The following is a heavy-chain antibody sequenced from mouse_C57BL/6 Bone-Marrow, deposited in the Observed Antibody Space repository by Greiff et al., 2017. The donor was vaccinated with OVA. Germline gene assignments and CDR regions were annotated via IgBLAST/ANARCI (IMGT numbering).Heavy chain of an antibody. Sequence: QVQLQQSGAELVRPGASVKLSCKASGYTFTDYYINWVKQRPGQGLEWIARIYPGSGNTYYNEKFKGKATLTAENSSSTAYMQLSSLTSEDSAVYFCARGAYWGQGTLVTVSA. CDR2: IYPGSGNT. J-gene: IGHJ3*01. CDR1: GYTFTDYY. V-gene: IGHV1-76*01. CDR3: ARGAY.